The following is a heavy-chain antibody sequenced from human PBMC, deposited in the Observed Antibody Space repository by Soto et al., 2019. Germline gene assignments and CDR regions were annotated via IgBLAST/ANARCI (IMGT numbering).Heavy chain of an antibody. J-gene: IGHJ4*02. V-gene: IGHV1-69*01. CDR1: GGGNLRDYR. Sequence: QVQLVQSGAEVKKPGSSVQVSCKASGGGNLRDYRTTWVRQAPGQGLGWMGGIIPKLGSANYAQNFQGRVTITADEATSTVYMELRSLRSEDTAVYYCARGGDGYNFAAVYWGQGTPVTVSS. CDR2: IIPKLGSA. CDR3: ARGGDGYNFAAVY. D-gene: IGHD2-21*01.